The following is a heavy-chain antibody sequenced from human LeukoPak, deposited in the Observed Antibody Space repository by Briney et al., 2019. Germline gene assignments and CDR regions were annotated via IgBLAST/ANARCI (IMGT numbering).Heavy chain of an antibody. J-gene: IGHJ6*02. CDR1: GGSISNSRYY. CDR2: IFYGGST. D-gene: IGHD6-13*01. CDR3: AREDSSNTYYYYGMDV. Sequence: SETLSLTCTVSGGSISNSRYYWGWIRRPPGQGLEWIGNIFYGGSTYYNPSLKSRVTISVDTSKNHFSLKLSSVTAADTAVYYWAREDSSNTYYYYGMDVGGQGTTVTVS. V-gene: IGHV4-39*07.